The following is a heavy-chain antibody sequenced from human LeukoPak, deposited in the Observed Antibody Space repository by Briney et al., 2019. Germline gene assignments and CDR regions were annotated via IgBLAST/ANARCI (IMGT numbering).Heavy chain of an antibody. D-gene: IGHD2-2*02. CDR3: ATEFKYCSSTSCYKGGDY. Sequence: SETLSLTCTVSGGSISSGGYYWSWIRQPPGKGLEWIGEINHSGSTNYNPFLKSRVTISVDTSKNQFSLKLSSVTAADTAVYYCATEFKYCSSTSCYKGGDYWGQGTLVTVSS. CDR2: INHSGST. CDR1: GGSISSGGYY. J-gene: IGHJ4*02. V-gene: IGHV4-39*07.